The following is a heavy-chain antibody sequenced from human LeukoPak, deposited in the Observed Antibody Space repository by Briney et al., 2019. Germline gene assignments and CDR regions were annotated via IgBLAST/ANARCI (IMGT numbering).Heavy chain of an antibody. CDR3: AREGSGWYWVFDY. V-gene: IGHV4-59*01. J-gene: IGHJ4*02. CDR1: GGSITSYY. Sequence: SETLSLTCAVSGGSITSYYWSWIRQPPGKGLEWIGYIYYSGSTNYNPSLKSRVTISVDTSKNQFSLKLSSVTAADTAVYYCAREGSGWYWVFDYWGQGTLVTVSS. D-gene: IGHD6-19*01. CDR2: IYYSGST.